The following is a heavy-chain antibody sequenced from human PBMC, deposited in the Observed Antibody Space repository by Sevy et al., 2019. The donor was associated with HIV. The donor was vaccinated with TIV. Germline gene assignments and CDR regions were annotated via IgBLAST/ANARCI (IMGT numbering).Heavy chain of an antibody. CDR1: AFTFSNDW. V-gene: IGHV3-15*07. CDR3: ATLSGNYWGDWLDP. Sequence: GESLKISCVASAFTFSNDWMTWVRQAPGKGLEWVGHIRSATDGGTTDYAAPVKGRVTISRHDSKNTVYLEMNSLKIEDTGVYFCATLSGNYWGDWLDPWGQGTLVTVSS. D-gene: IGHD5-12*01. CDR2: IRSATDGGTT. J-gene: IGHJ5*02.